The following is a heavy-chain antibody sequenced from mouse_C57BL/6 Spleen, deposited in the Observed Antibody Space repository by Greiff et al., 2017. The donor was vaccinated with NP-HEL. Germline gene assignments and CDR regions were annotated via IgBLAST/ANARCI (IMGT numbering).Heavy chain of an antibody. CDR3: ARGVLRRRVFAY. CDR2: INPNNGGT. V-gene: IGHV1-26*01. D-gene: IGHD2-4*01. CDR1: GYTFTDYY. J-gene: IGHJ3*01. Sequence: EVQLQQSGPELVKPGASVKISCKASGYTFTDYYMNWVKQSHGKSLEWIGDINPNNGGTSYNQKFKGKATLTVDKSSSTAYMELRSLTSEDSAVYYCARGVLRRRVFAYWGQGTLVTVSA.